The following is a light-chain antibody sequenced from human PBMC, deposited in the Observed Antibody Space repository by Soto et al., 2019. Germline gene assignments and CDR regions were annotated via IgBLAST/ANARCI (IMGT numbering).Light chain of an antibody. CDR3: SSYVGTNSYV. V-gene: IGLV2-8*01. CDR1: SSDVGGYNY. J-gene: IGLJ1*01. Sequence: QSVLTQPPSASGSPGQSVTISCTGTSSDVGGYNYVSWYQHHPGKAPKLIIYEVYKRPSGVPDRFSGSKSGNTAALTVSGHQAEDEADYSCSSYVGTNSYVFGTGTKLTVL. CDR2: EVY.